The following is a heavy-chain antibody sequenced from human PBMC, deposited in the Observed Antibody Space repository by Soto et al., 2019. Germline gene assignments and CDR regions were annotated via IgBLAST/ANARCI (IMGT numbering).Heavy chain of an antibody. CDR3: AKIPLLAYCGGDCHSDP. Sequence: PGGSLRLSCAASGFTFSNYAMHWVRQAPGKGLEWVAVISYDGNNKYYADSVKGRFTISRDNSKNTLYLQINSLRAEGTALYYCAKIPLLAYCGGDCHSDPRGQGTLVTVSS. J-gene: IGHJ5*02. D-gene: IGHD2-21*02. CDR2: ISYDGNNK. V-gene: IGHV3-30*18. CDR1: GFTFSNYA.